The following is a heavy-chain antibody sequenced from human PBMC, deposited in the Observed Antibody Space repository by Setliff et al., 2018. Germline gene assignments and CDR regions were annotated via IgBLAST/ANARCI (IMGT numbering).Heavy chain of an antibody. V-gene: IGHV5-51*01. CDR1: GYSFTSYW. CDR3: ARQYPYYHHSSGYFSPLDDGFDI. J-gene: IGHJ3*02. Sequence: GESLKISCKGSGYSFTSYWIGWVRQMPGKGLEWMGSIYPGDSDTRYSPSFQGQVTISADKSISTAYLQWSSLKASDTAMYYCARQYPYYHHSSGYFSPLDDGFDIWGQGTMVTVSS. D-gene: IGHD3-22*01. CDR2: IYPGDSDT.